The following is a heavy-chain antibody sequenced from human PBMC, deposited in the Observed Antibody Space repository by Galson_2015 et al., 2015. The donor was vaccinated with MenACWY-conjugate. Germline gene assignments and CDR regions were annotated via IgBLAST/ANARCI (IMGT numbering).Heavy chain of an antibody. CDR3: ARAPPPDYHFDY. CDR2: INSDGRST. J-gene: IGHJ4*02. Sequence: SLRLSCAASGFTLSNSWMHWVRQAPGKRLVWVSRINSDGRSTSYADSVKGRFTISRDNAKNTLYLQMNSLRAEDTAVYYCARAPPPDYHFDYWGQGTLVTVSS. CDR1: GFTLSNSW. D-gene: IGHD4-11*01. V-gene: IGHV3-74*01.